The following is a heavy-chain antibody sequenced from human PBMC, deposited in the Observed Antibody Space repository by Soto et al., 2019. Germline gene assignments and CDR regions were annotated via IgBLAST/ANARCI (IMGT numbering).Heavy chain of an antibody. V-gene: IGHV3-30-3*01. CDR1: GFTFSSYA. CDR2: ISYDGSNK. CDR3: ARQGRRSGFGYDY. D-gene: IGHD6-19*01. J-gene: IGHJ4*02. Sequence: QVQLVESGGGVVQPGRSLRLSCAASGFTFSSYAMHWVRQAPGKGLEWVAVISYDGSNKYYADSVKGRFTISRDNSKNTLYLQMNSLRAEDTAVYYCARQGRRSGFGYDYWGQGTLVTVSS.